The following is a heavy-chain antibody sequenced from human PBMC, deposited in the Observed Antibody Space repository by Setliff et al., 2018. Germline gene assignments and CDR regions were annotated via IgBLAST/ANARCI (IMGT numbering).Heavy chain of an antibody. CDR2: IRGKPSSGTT. V-gene: IGHV3-49*04. CDR1: GFTFGDYA. J-gene: IGHJ6*02. D-gene: IGHD2-15*01. CDR3: TVAPGYCSGGSCSYYYYGMDV. Sequence: GGSLRLSCTTSGFTFGDYAITWVRQAPGKGLEWVGFIRGKPSSGTTEYAASVKGRFTISRDDSKSIAYLQMSSLKTEDTAVYYCTVAPGYCSGGSCSYYYYGMDVWGQGTTVTVSS.